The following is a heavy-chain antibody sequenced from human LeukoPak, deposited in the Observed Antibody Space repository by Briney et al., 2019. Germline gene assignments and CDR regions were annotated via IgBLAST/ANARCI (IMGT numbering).Heavy chain of an antibody. CDR2: INPSGGST. Sequence: ASVKVSCKASGYTFTSSYMHWVRQAPGQGLEWMGIINPSGGSTSYAQKFQGRVTMTRDMSTSTVYMELSSLRSEDTAVYYCARDAFLAAAGYYYFDYWGQGTLVTVSS. V-gene: IGHV1-46*01. D-gene: IGHD6-13*01. J-gene: IGHJ4*02. CDR1: GYTFTSSY. CDR3: ARDAFLAAAGYYYFDY.